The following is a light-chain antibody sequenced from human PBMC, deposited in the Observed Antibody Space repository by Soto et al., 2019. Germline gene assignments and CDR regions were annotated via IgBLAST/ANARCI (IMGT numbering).Light chain of an antibody. CDR2: DDS. CDR1: NIGIKS. J-gene: IGLJ2*01. Sequence: YELTQPPSVSLAPGQTAGITCGGDNIGIKSVHWYQQKPGQAPVLVVYDDSLRPSGIPERFSGSNSGNTATLIISRVEAGDEADYYCQVWDSSSDHPVFGGGTQLTVL. V-gene: IGLV3-21*02. CDR3: QVWDSSSDHPV.